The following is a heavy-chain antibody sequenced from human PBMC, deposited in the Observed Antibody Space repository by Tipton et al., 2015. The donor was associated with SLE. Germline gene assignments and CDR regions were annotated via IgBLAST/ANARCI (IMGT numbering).Heavy chain of an antibody. CDR3: ARDLLNYYGSGSRGAFDI. CDR1: GYSISSGYY. J-gene: IGHJ3*02. Sequence: TLSLTCAVSGYSISSGYYWGWIRQPPGKGLEWIGSIYHSGSTHYNPSPKSRVTISVDTSKNQFSLKLSSVTAADTAVYYCARDLLNYYGSGSRGAFDIWGQGTMVTVSS. D-gene: IGHD3-10*01. CDR2: IYHSGST. V-gene: IGHV4-38-2*02.